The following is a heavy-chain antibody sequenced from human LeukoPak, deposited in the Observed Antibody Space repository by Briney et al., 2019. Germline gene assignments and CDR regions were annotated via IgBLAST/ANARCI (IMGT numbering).Heavy chain of an antibody. V-gene: IGHV1-69*05. J-gene: IGHJ6*03. CDR1: GGTFGSYA. Sequence: SVKVSCKASGGTFGSYAISWVRQAPGQGLEWMGGIIPIFGTANYAQKFQGRVTITTDESTSTAYMELSSLRSEDTAVYYCARDPGIAVADTHYYYYYYMDVWGKGTTVTVSS. D-gene: IGHD6-19*01. CDR3: ARDPGIAVADTHYYYYYYMDV. CDR2: IIPIFGTA.